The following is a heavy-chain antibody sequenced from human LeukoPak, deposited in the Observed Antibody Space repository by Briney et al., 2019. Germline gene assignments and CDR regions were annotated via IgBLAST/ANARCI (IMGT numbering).Heavy chain of an antibody. CDR1: GFTFSSYS. V-gene: IGHV3-21*04. J-gene: IGHJ4*02. CDR3: AIGTSSRYFDY. CDR2: ISSSSSYI. Sequence: GGSLRLSCAASGFTFSSYSMNWVRQAPGKGLEWVSSISSSSSYIYYADSVKGRFTISRDNSKNTLYLQMNSLRAEDTAVYYCAIGTSSRYFDYWGQGTLVTVSS. D-gene: IGHD6-13*01.